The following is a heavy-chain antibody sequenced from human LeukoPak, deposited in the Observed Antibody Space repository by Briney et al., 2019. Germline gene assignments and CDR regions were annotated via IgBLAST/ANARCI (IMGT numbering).Heavy chain of an antibody. V-gene: IGHV3-7*01. CDR3: VRIALRGGDY. J-gene: IGHJ4*02. D-gene: IGHD2-21*01. CDR1: GFTFTSYW. Sequence: PGGSLRLSCAASGFTFTSYWMSWVRQAPGKGLECVANIKQGGSDKYYVDSVKGRFTISRDNAMNSLYLQMNSLRAEDTAVYYCVRIALRGGDYWGQGTLVTVSS. CDR2: IKQGGSDK.